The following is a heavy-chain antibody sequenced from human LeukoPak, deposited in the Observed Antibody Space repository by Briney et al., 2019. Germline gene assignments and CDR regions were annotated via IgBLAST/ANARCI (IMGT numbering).Heavy chain of an antibody. CDR1: GDSISRSIYY. V-gene: IGHV4-39*07. CDR3: ARVPHPTMSRGAIDY. J-gene: IGHJ4*02. D-gene: IGHD3-10*01. Sequence: SETLSLTCTVSGDSISRSIYYWGWIRQPPGKGLEWIGSVYYSGSTYYNPSLESQATVSVDLSRNQVSLNLSSVTAADTAMYHCARVPHPTMSRGAIDYWGQGILVIVSS. CDR2: VYYSGST.